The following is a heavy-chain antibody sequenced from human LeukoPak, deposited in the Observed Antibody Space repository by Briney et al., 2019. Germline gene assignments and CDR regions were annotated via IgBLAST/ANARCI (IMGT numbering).Heavy chain of an antibody. CDR3: ARVSGRYFDWLFPSYYYGMDV. V-gene: IGHV1-8*01. D-gene: IGHD3-9*01. CDR2: MNPNSGNT. J-gene: IGHJ6*02. Sequence: ASVKVSCKASGYTFTSYDINWVRQATGQGLEWMGWMNPNSGNTGYAQKFQGRVTMTRNTSISTAYMELSSLRSDDTAVYYCARVSGRYFDWLFPSYYYGMDVWGQGTTVTVSS. CDR1: GYTFTSYD.